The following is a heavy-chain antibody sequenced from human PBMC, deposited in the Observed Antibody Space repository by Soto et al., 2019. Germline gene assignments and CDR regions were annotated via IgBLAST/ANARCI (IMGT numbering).Heavy chain of an antibody. CDR1: GFTFSSYG. CDR3: AKDEVYCSSTSCYGCYYYYYYMDV. Sequence: GGSLRLSCAAPGFTFSSYGMQWVLQAPGKGLEWVAVISYDGSNKYYADSVKGRFTISRDNSKNTLYLQMNSLRAEDTAVYYCAKDEVYCSSTSCYGCYYYYYYMDVWGKGTTVTVAS. J-gene: IGHJ6*03. V-gene: IGHV3-30*18. CDR2: ISYDGSNK. D-gene: IGHD2-2*01.